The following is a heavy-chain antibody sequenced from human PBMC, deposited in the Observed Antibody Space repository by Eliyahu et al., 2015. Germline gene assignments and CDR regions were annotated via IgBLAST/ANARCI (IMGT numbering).Heavy chain of an antibody. J-gene: IGHJ4*02. D-gene: IGHD4-17*01. CDR2: INPNNGDT. CDR3: ARGGDYGALFDF. Sequence: QVXLVQSGAEVXXPGASVXVSCKASGYPFIGYYMHWLRQAPGQGLEWVGWINPNNGDTFXAKKFQGRVTMTRDXSISTAYMELSGLRSADTAVYSCARGGDYGALFDFWGQGTLVTVSS. CDR1: GYPFIGYY. V-gene: IGHV1-2*02.